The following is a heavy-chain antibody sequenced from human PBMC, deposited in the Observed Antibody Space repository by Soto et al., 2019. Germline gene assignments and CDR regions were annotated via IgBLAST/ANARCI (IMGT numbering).Heavy chain of an antibody. J-gene: IGHJ4*02. CDR2: ISWHSSTL. CDR3: AKDARSPSSPYYFDF. V-gene: IGHV3-9*01. Sequence: EVQLLESGGGLVQTCRSLRLSCSVSGFTFDDYAMHWVRQAPGKCLEWVAGISWHSSTLAYADSVKGRFTVSRDNAKNSLYLQMNSLRPEDTAFYHCAKDARSPSSPYYFDFWGQGTLVTVSS. CDR1: GFTFDDYA. D-gene: IGHD1-26*01.